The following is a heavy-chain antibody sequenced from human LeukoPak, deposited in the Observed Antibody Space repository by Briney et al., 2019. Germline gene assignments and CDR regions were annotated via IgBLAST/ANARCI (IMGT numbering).Heavy chain of an antibody. V-gene: IGHV2-70*04. CDR1: GFSLSTSGMR. CDR3: ARSYMVRGVPFDY. CDR2: IDWDDDK. D-gene: IGHD3-10*01. J-gene: IGHJ4*02. Sequence: SGPALVKPTQTLTLTCTFSGFSLSTSGMRVSWIRQPPGKALEWLARIDWDDDKFYSTSLKTRLTISKDASKSQVVLTMTNMDPVDTATYYCARSYMVRGVPFDYWGQGTLVTVSS.